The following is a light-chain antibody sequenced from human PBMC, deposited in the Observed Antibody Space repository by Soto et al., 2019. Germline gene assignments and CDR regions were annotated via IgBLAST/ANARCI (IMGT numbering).Light chain of an antibody. CDR3: QQYNNWPWT. Sequence: EIVLTQSPGTLSLSTGERVTHSCRTSQTISNNHLAWYQQKPGQAPRLLIYGASSRATGIPDRFSGSGSGTDFTLTISSLQSEDFAVYYCQQYNNWPWTFGQVTKVDIK. CDR2: GAS. CDR1: QTISNNH. V-gene: IGKV3-20*01. J-gene: IGKJ1*01.